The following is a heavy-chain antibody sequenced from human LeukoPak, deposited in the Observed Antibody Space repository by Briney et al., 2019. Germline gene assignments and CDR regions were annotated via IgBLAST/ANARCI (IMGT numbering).Heavy chain of an antibody. CDR3: ARRGRYDSSGYYSPGGDY. J-gene: IGHJ4*02. D-gene: IGHD3-22*01. V-gene: IGHV4-34*01. Sequence: SETLSLTCAVYGGSFSGYYWSWIRQPPGKGLEWIGEINHSGSTHYNPSLKSRVTISVDTSKSQFSLKLSSVTAADTAVYYCARRGRYDSSGYYSPGGDYWGQGTLVTVSS. CDR1: GGSFSGYY. CDR2: INHSGST.